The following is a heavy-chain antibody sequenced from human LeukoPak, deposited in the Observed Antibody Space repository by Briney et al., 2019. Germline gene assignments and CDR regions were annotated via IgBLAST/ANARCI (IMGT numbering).Heavy chain of an antibody. CDR2: TYYRSKWNS. CDR3: ARDPDSSYEWGPFDP. Sequence: SQTLSLTCAISGDSVSSNSASWDWIRQSPSRGLEWLGRTYYRSKWNSDYAVSVKSRITINPDTSKNQFSLHLNSVTPEDTAVYYCARDPDSSYEWGPFDPWGQGTLVTVSS. D-gene: IGHD1-26*01. CDR1: GDSVSSNSAS. V-gene: IGHV6-1*01. J-gene: IGHJ5*02.